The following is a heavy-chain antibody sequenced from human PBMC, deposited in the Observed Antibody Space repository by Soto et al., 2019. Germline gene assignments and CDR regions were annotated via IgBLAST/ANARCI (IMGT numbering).Heavy chain of an antibody. V-gene: IGHV3-15*07. CDR1: GFTFTGAW. D-gene: IGHD3-10*01. CDR2: IKTNYDGGTT. Sequence: EVQLVESGGGLVKPGGSLRLSCAASGFTFTGAWMSWVRQAPGKGLEWVGRIKTNYDGGTTDYAAPVKGRFTISRDDSKNTLFLQMNSLKTEDTAVYYCATGLYFGLGSLDSWGQGTLVTVSS. J-gene: IGHJ5*01. CDR3: ATGLYFGLGSLDS.